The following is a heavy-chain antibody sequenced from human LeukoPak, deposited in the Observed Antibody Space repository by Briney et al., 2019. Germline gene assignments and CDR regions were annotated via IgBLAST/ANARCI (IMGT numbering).Heavy chain of an antibody. CDR2: IGTSGDT. CDR3: ARGFYCSDHSCYVNGEFDY. D-gene: IGHD2-2*01. Sequence: PGGSLRLSCAASGFTFSTYDMHWVRQTTGKGLEWVSGIGTSGDTHYPDSVKGRFTISRENAKNSSYLQMNSLRAGDTAVYYCARGFYCSDHSCYVNGEFDYWGQGTLVTVSS. CDR1: GFTFSTYD. J-gene: IGHJ4*02. V-gene: IGHV3-13*04.